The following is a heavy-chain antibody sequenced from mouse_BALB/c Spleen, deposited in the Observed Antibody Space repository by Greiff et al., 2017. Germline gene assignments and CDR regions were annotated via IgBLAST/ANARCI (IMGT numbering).Heavy chain of an antibody. CDR3: ARRLGYYPFAY. D-gene: IGHD2-3*01. Sequence: EVKVEESGPGLVKPSQSLSLTCTVTGYSITSDYAWNWIRQFPGNKLEWMGYISYSGSTSYNPSLKSRISITRDTSKNQFFLQLNSVTTEDTATYYCARRLGYYPFAYWRQGTLVTVSA. CDR2: ISYSGST. J-gene: IGHJ3*01. V-gene: IGHV3-2*02. CDR1: GYSITSDYA.